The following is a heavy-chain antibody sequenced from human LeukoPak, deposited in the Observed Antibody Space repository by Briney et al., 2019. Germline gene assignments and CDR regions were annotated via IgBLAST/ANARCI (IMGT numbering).Heavy chain of an antibody. CDR3: ARGQTYYDSSGPVDY. D-gene: IGHD3-22*01. J-gene: IGHJ4*02. CDR2: INPNSGGT. V-gene: IGHV1-2*02. CDR1: GYTFTGYY. Sequence: ASVTVSCKASGYTFTGYYMHWVRQAPGQGLEWMGWINPNSGGTNYAQKFQGRVTMTRDTSISTAYMELSRLRSDDTAVYYCARGQTYYDSSGPVDYWGQGTLVTVSS.